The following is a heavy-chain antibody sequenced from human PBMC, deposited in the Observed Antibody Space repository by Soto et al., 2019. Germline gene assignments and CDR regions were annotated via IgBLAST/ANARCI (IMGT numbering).Heavy chain of an antibody. CDR1: GYTFTSYG. Sequence: ASVKVSCKASGYTFTSYGISWVRQAPGQGLEWMGWISAYNGNTNYAQKLQGRVTMTTDTSTSTAYMELRSLRSDDTAVYYCARVTAAKSLYYYYYMDVWGKGTTVTVSS. CDR3: ARVTAAKSLYYYYYMDV. CDR2: ISAYNGNT. D-gene: IGHD2-2*01. V-gene: IGHV1-18*01. J-gene: IGHJ6*03.